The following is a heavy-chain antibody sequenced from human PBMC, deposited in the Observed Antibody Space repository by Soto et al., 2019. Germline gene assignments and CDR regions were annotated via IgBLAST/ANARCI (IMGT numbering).Heavy chain of an antibody. Sequence: EVQLVESGGGLVQPGGSLRLSCAASGFTFSSYWMSWVRQAPGKGLEWVANIKQDGSEKYYVDSVKGRFTISRDNAKNSLYLQMNSLRAEDTAVYYCARPNRPSHDAFDIWGQGTMVTVSS. J-gene: IGHJ3*02. CDR3: ARPNRPSHDAFDI. CDR2: IKQDGSEK. CDR1: GFTFSSYW. V-gene: IGHV3-7*01.